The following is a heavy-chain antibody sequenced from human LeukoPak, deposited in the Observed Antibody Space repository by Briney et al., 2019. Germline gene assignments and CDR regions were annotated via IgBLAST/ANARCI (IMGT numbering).Heavy chain of an antibody. V-gene: IGHV4-4*08. CDR3: ARRVYYDTSGYSPASGYFDL. CDR1: GGSIFSYY. CDR2: IYSNGIT. D-gene: IGHD3-22*01. Sequence: PSETLSLTCTVSGGSIFSYYFNWIRQPPGKGLEWIGYIYSNGITNYNPPLRSRGTISIATSKNQVSLRLRSVTAADTAIYYCARRVYYDTSGYSPASGYFDLWGRGTLVTVSS. J-gene: IGHJ2*01.